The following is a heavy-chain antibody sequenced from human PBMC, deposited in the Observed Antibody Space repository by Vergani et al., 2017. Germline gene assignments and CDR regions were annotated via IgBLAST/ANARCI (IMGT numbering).Heavy chain of an antibody. CDR3: ANLIVGAPRRGVGAFDI. CDR2: ISGSGGST. V-gene: IGHV3-23*01. J-gene: IGHJ3*02. D-gene: IGHD1-26*01. Sequence: EVQLLESGGGLVQPGGSLRLSCAASGFTFSSYAMSWVRQAPGKGLEWVSAISGSGGSTYYADSVKGRFTISRDNSKNTLYLQMNSLRAEDTAVYYCANLIVGAPRRGVGAFDIWGQGTMVTVSS. CDR1: GFTFSSYA.